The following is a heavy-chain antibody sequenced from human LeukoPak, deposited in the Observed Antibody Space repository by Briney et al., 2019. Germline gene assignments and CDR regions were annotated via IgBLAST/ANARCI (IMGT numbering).Heavy chain of an antibody. CDR3: AKDRPGAILWFDI. Sequence: GSLRLSCEASGFTFSSYGMSWVRQAPGKGLEWVSGITGSGGSTYYADSVKGRFTISRDNSKKTLYLQMNSLRAEDTAVYYCAKDRPGAILWFDIWGQGTMVTVSS. J-gene: IGHJ3*02. D-gene: IGHD3-10*01. V-gene: IGHV3-23*01. CDR1: GFTFSSYG. CDR2: ITGSGGST.